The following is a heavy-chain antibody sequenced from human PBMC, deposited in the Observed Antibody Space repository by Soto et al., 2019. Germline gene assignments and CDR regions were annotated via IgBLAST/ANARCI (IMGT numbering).Heavy chain of an antibody. J-gene: IGHJ6*02. CDR1: AYTFTSYG. CDR2: ISAYNGNT. V-gene: IGHV1-18*04. Sequence: XSVKVSCKASAYTFTSYGISWVRQAPGQGLEWMGWISAYNGNTNYAQKLQGRVTMTTDTSTSTAYMELRSLRSDDTAVYYCARLPSFYYYGMDVWGQGTTVTASS. CDR3: ARLPSFYYYGMDV.